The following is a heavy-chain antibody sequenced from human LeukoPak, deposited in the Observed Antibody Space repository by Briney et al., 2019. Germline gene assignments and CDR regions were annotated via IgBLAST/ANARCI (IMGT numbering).Heavy chain of an antibody. D-gene: IGHD3-10*01. V-gene: IGHV1-69*04. CDR3: ARNEEGLGESLIG. J-gene: IGHJ4*02. Sequence: GASVKVSCKASGGTFNNYVINWVRQAPGQGLEWMGRIIPIVDIANYAQKFQDRVSLTADRSTSTAYLEVSSLSAEDTAMYYCARNEEGLGESLIGWGQGPLVTVSS. CDR1: GGTFNNYV. CDR2: IIPIVDIA.